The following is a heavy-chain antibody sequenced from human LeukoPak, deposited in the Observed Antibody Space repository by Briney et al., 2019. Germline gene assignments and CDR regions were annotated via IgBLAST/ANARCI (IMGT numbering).Heavy chain of an antibody. CDR1: GGSFSGYY. Sequence: SETLSLTCAVYGGSFSGYYWSWIRQPPGKGLEWIGEINHSGSTNYNPSLKSRVTISVDTSKNQFSLKLSSVTAADTAVYYCARGFGRNYDYVWGSYRYPSYFDYWGQGTLVTVSS. CDR3: ARGFGRNYDYVWGSYRYPSYFDY. CDR2: INHSGST. V-gene: IGHV4-34*01. D-gene: IGHD3-16*02. J-gene: IGHJ4*02.